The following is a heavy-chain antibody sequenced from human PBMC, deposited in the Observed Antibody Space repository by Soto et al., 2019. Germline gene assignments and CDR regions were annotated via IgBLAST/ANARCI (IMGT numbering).Heavy chain of an antibody. D-gene: IGHD2-15*01. CDR1: GFIFSDYV. CDR2: ISDSGDST. CDR3: ARKNVVVLGNYGFL. Sequence: PGGSLRLSCAASGFIFSDYVMSWVRQAPGKRLEWVSSISDSGDSTYSADSVKGRFTISRDNSKNTLYLQMNSLRAEDTAVYYCARKNVVVLGNYGFLWGQGTLVTVSS. V-gene: IGHV3-23*01. J-gene: IGHJ4*02.